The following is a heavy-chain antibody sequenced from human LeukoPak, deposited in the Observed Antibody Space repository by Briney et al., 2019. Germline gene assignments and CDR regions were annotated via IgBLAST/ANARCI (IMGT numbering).Heavy chain of an antibody. Sequence: GGSLRLSCAASGFTFSSYSMNWVRQAPGKGLEWVSSISSSSSYIYYADSVKGRFTISRDTAKNSLYLQMNSLRAEDTAVYYCARDQDSSSWYGYWGQGTLVTVSS. CDR3: ARDQDSSSWYGY. CDR1: GFTFSSYS. CDR2: ISSSSSYI. J-gene: IGHJ4*02. D-gene: IGHD6-13*01. V-gene: IGHV3-21*01.